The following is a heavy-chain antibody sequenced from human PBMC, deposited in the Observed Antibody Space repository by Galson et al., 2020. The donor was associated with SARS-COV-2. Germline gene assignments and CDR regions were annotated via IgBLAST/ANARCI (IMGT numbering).Heavy chain of an antibody. CDR1: GFTVSSNY. V-gene: IGHV3-53*01. CDR3: ARGTNWGSPNDY. D-gene: IGHD7-27*01. CDR2: IYSGGST. J-gene: IGHJ4*02. Sequence: GESLKISCAASGFTVSSNYMSWVRQPPGKGLEWVSVIYSGGSTYYIDSVKGQFTISRDNSKNTLYLQMNSLRAEDTAVYYCARGTNWGSPNDYWGQGTLVTVSS.